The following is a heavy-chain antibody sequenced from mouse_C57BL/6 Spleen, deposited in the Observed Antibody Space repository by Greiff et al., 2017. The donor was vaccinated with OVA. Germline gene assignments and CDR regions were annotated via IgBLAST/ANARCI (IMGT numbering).Heavy chain of an antibody. V-gene: IGHV1-5*01. Sequence: VQLQQSGAVLARPGASVKMSCKASGYTFTSYWMHWVKQRPGQGLEWIGAIYPGNSDTSYNQKFKGKAKLTAVTAASTAYMELSSLTIVDSAVYDCTSYYGSSGASFAYWGQGTLVTVSA. CDR3: TSYYGSSGASFAY. CDR2: IYPGNSDT. CDR1: GYTFTSYW. D-gene: IGHD1-1*01. J-gene: IGHJ3*01.